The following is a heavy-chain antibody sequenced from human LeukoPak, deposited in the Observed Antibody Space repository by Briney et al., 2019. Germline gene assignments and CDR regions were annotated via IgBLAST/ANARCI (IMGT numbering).Heavy chain of an antibody. Sequence: GGSLRLSCAASGFTFSSYAMSWVRQAPGKGLEWVSAISGSGGTTYYADSVKGRFTISRDNSKNTLYLQMNSLRAEDTAEYYCAKVAGYQPYYGMDVWGQETTVTVSS. J-gene: IGHJ6*02. CDR2: ISGSGGTT. CDR3: AKVAGYQPYYGMDV. CDR1: GFTFSSYA. D-gene: IGHD2-2*01. V-gene: IGHV3-23*01.